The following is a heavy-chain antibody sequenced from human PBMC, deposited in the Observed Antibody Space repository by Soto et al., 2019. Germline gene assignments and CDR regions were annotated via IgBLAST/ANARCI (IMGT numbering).Heavy chain of an antibody. D-gene: IGHD4-17*01. V-gene: IGHV3-48*01. Sequence: EEQLVESGGGLVQPGGSLRLSCAASGFTFSNHVMNWVRQAPGRGLEWVSSINRDFNTYYADSVKGRFTISRDNAKDSLSLQMNSLRAGDTAVYYCVNGDYYVGQGTLVTVSS. CDR2: INRDFNT. CDR1: GFTFSNHV. J-gene: IGHJ4*02. CDR3: VNGDYY.